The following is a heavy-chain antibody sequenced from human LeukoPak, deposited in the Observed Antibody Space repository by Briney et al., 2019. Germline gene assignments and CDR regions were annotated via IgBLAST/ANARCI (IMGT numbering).Heavy chain of an antibody. CDR2: ISAYNGNT. J-gene: IGHJ4*01. CDR1: GYAFTSYG. CDR3: ARGGYYYDSSGYLNYFDY. V-gene: IGHV1-18*01. D-gene: IGHD3-22*01. Sequence: SVHVLRQASGYAFTSYGIFWVRLAPGQGLEWMGWISAYNGNTNYAQKLQGRVTMTTDTSTSTAYMDLWGLRSDDTAVYYCARGGYYYDSSGYLNYFDYWG.